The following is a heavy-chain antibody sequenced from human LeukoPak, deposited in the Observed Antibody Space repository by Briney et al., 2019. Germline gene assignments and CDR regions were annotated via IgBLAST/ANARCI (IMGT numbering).Heavy chain of an antibody. V-gene: IGHV4-34*01. CDR3: ARGGRDARPSY. J-gene: IGHJ4*02. CDR1: GGSFSGCY. D-gene: IGHD6-6*01. CDR2: INHSGST. Sequence: SETLSLTCAVYGGSFSGCYWSWIRQPPGKGLEWIGEINHSGSTNYNPSLKSRVTISVDTSKNQFSLKLSSVTAADTAVYYCARGGRDARPSYWGQGTLVTVSS.